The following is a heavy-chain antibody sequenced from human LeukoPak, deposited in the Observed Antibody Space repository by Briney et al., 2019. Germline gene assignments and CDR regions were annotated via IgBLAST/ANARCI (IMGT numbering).Heavy chain of an antibody. D-gene: IGHD1-7*01. CDR2: IKQDGSEK. CDR1: GFTFSSYW. J-gene: IGHJ4*02. CDR3: ARGRGNYPFGY. V-gene: IGHV3-7*01. Sequence: PGGSLRLSCAASGFTFSSYWMSWVRQAPGKGLEWVANIKQDGSEKYYVDSVKGRFTISRDNAKNSLYLQTNSLRAEDTAVYYCARGRGNYPFGYWGQGTLVTVSS.